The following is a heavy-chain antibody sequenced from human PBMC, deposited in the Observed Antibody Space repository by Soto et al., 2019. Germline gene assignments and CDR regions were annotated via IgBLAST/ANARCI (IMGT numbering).Heavy chain of an antibody. V-gene: IGHV3-30*18. CDR2: ISYDGSNK. CDR1: GFTFSSYG. J-gene: IGHJ4*02. Sequence: PGESLKISCAASGFTFSSYGMHWVRQAPGKGLEWVAVISYDGSNKYYADSVKGRFTISRDNSKNTLYLQMNSLRAEDTAVYYCAKEWLDSGYDLNFDYWGQGTLVTVSS. CDR3: AKEWLDSGYDLNFDY. D-gene: IGHD5-12*01.